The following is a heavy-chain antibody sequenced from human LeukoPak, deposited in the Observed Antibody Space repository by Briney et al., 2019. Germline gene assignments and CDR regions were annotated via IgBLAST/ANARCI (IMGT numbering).Heavy chain of an antibody. V-gene: IGHV3-48*04. D-gene: IGHD3-10*02. Sequence: GSLRLSCAASGFTFSSYGMHWVRQAPGKGLEWVSYISSSGSTIYYADSVKGRFTISRDNAKSSLYLQMNSLRAEDTAVYYCAELGITMIGGVWGKGTTVTISS. CDR1: GFTFSSYG. J-gene: IGHJ6*04. CDR2: ISSSGSTI. CDR3: AELGITMIGGV.